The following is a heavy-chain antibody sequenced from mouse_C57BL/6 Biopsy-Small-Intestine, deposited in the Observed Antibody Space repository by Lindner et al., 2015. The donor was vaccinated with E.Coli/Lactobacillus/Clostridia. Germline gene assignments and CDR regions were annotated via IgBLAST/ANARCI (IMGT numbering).Heavy chain of an antibody. J-gene: IGHJ3*01. Sequence: VQLQESGAELVKPGASVRLSCKASGYTFTEYTIHWVKQRSGQGLEWIGWFYPGSGNIKYNEKFKDKATLTADKSSSTVYMELSGLTSEDSAIYFCARHEDRGLVGAWFAYWGQGTLVTVSA. V-gene: IGHV1-62-2*01. CDR3: ARHEDRGLVGAWFAY. CDR2: FYPGSGNI. CDR1: GYTFTEYT. D-gene: IGHD1-1*01.